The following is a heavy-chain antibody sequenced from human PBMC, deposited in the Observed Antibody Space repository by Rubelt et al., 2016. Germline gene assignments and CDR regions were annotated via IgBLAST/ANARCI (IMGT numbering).Heavy chain of an antibody. CDR2: MYHSGTT. CDR3: ARDLRYGNWYFDL. D-gene: IGHD4-17*01. J-gene: IGHJ2*01. V-gene: IGHV4-38-2*02. Sequence: QVQLQESGPGLVKPSETLSLTCTVSGYSITSGYYWGWIRQPPGKGLEWIGSMYHSGTTYYNPSLKGRGTISVDTSKNQFSLKLSSVTAADTAVYYCARDLRYGNWYFDLWGRGTLVTVSS. CDR1: GYSITSGYY.